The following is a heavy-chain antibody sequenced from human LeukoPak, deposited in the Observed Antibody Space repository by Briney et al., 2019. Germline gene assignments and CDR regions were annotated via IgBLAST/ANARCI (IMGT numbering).Heavy chain of an antibody. D-gene: IGHD2-15*01. Sequence: SETLSLTCAVYGGSFSGYYWSWIRQPPGKGLEWIGEINHSGSTNYNPSLKSRVTISVDTSKNQFSLKLSSVTAADTAVYYCARDPYSLYGMDVWGQGTTITVSS. CDR2: INHSGST. V-gene: IGHV4-34*01. CDR1: GGSFSGYY. J-gene: IGHJ6*02. CDR3: ARDPYSLYGMDV.